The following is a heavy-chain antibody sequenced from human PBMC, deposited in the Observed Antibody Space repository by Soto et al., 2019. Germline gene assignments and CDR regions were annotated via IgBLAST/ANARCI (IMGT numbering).Heavy chain of an antibody. CDR1: GYNFLSYG. V-gene: IGHV1-18*04. Sequence: QVQLVQSGVEVKKPGASVTVSCKASGYNFLSYGVSWARQAPGQGLEWMGWISVYNSNANYAQQFHGRVTMTSDTSTNTAYLELRGLRSDDTAVYYCARGNRSGYYITLPDYWGQGTLVVVSS. CDR3: ARGNRSGYYITLPDY. D-gene: IGHD3-3*01. CDR2: ISVYNSNA. J-gene: IGHJ4*02.